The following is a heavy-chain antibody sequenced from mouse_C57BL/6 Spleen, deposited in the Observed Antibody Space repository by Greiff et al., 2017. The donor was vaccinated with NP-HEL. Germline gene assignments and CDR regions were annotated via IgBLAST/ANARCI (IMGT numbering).Heavy chain of an antibody. V-gene: IGHV1-81*01. CDR3: ASVDGDYWYFDV. Sequence: QVQLQQSGAELARPGASVKLSCKASGYTFTSYGISWVKQRTGQGLEWIGEIYPRSGNTYYNEKFKGKATLTADKSSSTAYMELRSLTSEDSAVYFCASVDGDYWYFDVWGTGTTVTVSS. CDR1: GYTFTSYG. J-gene: IGHJ1*03. CDR2: IYPRSGNT.